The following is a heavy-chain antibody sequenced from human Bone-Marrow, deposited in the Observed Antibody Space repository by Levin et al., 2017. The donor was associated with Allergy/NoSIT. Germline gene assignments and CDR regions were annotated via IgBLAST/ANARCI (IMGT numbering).Heavy chain of an antibody. J-gene: IGHJ4*02. D-gene: IGHD4-17*01. CDR2: ISSSSSYI. CDR1: GFTFSYYS. V-gene: IGHV3-21*01. Sequence: PGGSLRLSCAASGFTFSYYSMNWVRQAPGKGLEWVSSISSSSSYIYYADSVKGRFTISRDNAKNSLYLQMNSLRVEDTAVYYCARRGVDYGEITSHFDYWGQGTLVTVSS. CDR3: ARRGVDYGEITSHFDY.